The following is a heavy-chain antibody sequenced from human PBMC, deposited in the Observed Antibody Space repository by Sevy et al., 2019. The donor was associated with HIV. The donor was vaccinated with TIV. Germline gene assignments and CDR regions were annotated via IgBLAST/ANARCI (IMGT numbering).Heavy chain of an antibody. D-gene: IGHD1-26*01. CDR3: ARAPSGSQGPGQYFHH. CDR1: GYTFTNYH. V-gene: IGHV1-18*01. J-gene: IGHJ1*01. Sequence: ASVKASCKASGYTFTNYHITWVRQAPGQGLEWMGWITPNNGNTEYVQRLQGRVTMTTDTSTSTAYMELRNLKSDDTAVYYCARAPSGSQGPGQYFHHWGQGTLVTVSS. CDR2: ITPNNGNT.